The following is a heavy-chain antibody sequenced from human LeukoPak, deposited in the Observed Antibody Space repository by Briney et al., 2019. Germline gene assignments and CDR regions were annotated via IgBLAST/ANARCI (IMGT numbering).Heavy chain of an antibody. CDR1: GFTFRNAW. Sequence: PGVSLRLSCAASGFTFRNAWMSWVRQAPGKGLEWVGRIRSKPDGGTADYAAPVKGRFTISRDDSKNTLYLQMNSLISEDSAVYYCTTGDFWSFFEYWGQGTLVTVSP. J-gene: IGHJ4*02. D-gene: IGHD3-3*01. CDR2: IRSKPDGGTA. V-gene: IGHV3-15*01. CDR3: TTGDFWSFFEY.